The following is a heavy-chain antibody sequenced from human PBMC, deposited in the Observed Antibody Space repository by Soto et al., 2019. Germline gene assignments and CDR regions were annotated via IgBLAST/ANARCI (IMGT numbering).Heavy chain of an antibody. CDR2: ISWNGGSI. D-gene: IGHD3-10*01. J-gene: IGHJ4*02. CDR1: GFTFDDFV. Sequence: EVQLVESGGGLVQPGRSLRLSCAASGFTFDDFVMHWVRQAPGKGLEWVSGISWNGGSIGYADSVKGRFTISRDNAENSLYLQTNSLRAEDTALYYCAKGGDMVRGSPNYWGQGTLVTVSS. V-gene: IGHV3-9*01. CDR3: AKGGDMVRGSPNY.